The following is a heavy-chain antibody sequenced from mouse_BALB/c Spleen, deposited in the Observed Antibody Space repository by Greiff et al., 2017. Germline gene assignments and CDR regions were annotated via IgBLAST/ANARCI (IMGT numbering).Heavy chain of an antibody. D-gene: IGHD2-1*01. CDR1: GYTFSSYW. J-gene: IGHJ3*01. CDR3: AAACGNYAWFAD. V-gene: IGHV1-9*01. CDR2: ILPGSGST. Sequence: VQLQQSGAELMRPGASVKLSCKATGYTFSSYWIEWVKQRPGHGLDWIGEILPGSGSTNYNEKFKGKATFTADKSSNTAYMQLSSLTSEDSAVYYCAAACGNYAWFADWGQGTLVTVSA.